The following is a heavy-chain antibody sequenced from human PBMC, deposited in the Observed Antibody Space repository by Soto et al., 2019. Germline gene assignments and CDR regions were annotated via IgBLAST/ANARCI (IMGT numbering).Heavy chain of an antibody. CDR3: ARGRLMFDY. Sequence: PSETLSLTCTVSRGSISSGDYYWSWIRQPPGKGLEWIGYIYYSGSTYYNPSLKSRVTISVDTSKNQFSLKLSSVTAADTAVYSCARGRLMFDYWGQGTLVPVSS. J-gene: IGHJ4*02. V-gene: IGHV4-30-4*01. D-gene: IGHD2-8*01. CDR1: RGSISSGDYY. CDR2: IYYSGST.